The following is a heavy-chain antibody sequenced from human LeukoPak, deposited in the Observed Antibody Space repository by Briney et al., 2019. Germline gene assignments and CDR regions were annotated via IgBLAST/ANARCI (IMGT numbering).Heavy chain of an antibody. V-gene: IGHV5-51*01. J-gene: IGHJ4*02. CDR1: GYSFTSYW. D-gene: IGHD3-10*01. CDR3: ARLANNNYASGSLSSFGY. Sequence: GESLKISCKGSGYSFTSYWISWVRQMAGKGLEWMGVIYPGDSGTRYSPSFQAQVTISADKSISTAYLQWSSLKASDTAMYYCARLANNNYASGSLSSFGYWGQGTLVTVSS. CDR2: IYPGDSGT.